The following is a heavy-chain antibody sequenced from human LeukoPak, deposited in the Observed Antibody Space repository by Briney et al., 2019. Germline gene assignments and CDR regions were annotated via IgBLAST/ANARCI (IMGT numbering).Heavy chain of an antibody. J-gene: IGHJ4*02. CDR2: IKLDGSEK. Sequence: GGSLSLSCTASGFSFSSYPMNWVRQAPGKGLEWVANIKLDGSEKYYVDSVKDRFTISRDNAKNSLYLQMNSLRAEDTAVCYCAAYGIAVSALDYWGQGTLVTVPS. CDR1: GFSFSSYP. CDR3: AAYGIAVSALDY. V-gene: IGHV3-7*03. D-gene: IGHD6-19*01.